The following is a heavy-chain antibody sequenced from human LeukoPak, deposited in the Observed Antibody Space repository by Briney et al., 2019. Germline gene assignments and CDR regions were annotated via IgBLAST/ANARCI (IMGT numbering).Heavy chain of an antibody. CDR2: IKQDGSDK. CDR1: GFTFSSYW. Sequence: QAGGSLRLSCAGSGFTFSSYWMTWVRQAPGKGLEWVASIKQDGSDKYYADSVKGRFTISRDNAKNSLYLQMKSLRAEDTPVYYCARIYSSGGSCTFDYWGQGTLVTVSS. D-gene: IGHD2-15*01. J-gene: IGHJ4*02. CDR3: ARIYSSGGSCTFDY. V-gene: IGHV3-7*04.